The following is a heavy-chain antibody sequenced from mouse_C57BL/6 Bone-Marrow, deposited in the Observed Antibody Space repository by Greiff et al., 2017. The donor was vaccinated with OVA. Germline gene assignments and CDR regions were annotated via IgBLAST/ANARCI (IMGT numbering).Heavy chain of an antibody. CDR3: ARRGFAN. CDR2: IDPSDSET. J-gene: IGHJ3*01. V-gene: IGHV1-52*01. Sequence: QVQLQQPGAELVRPGSSVKLSCKASGYTFTSYWMHWVKQRPIQGLEWIGNIDPSDSETHYNQKFKDKATLTVDKSSRTSYMQLSSLTSEDSAVYYCARRGFANWGQGTRVTVSA. CDR1: GYTFTSYW.